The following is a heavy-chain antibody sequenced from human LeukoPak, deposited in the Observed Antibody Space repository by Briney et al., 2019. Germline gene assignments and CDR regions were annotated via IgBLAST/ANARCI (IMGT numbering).Heavy chain of an antibody. J-gene: IGHJ5*02. CDR1: GFTFSSYS. CDR3: ARDFKLEGGDYGAWFDP. D-gene: IGHD4-17*01. CDR2: ISSSSSYI. Sequence: GGSLRLSCAASGFTFSSYSMNWVRQAPGKGLEWVSSISSSSSYIYYADSVKGRFTISRDNAKNSLYLQMNSLRAEDTAVYYCARDFKLEGGDYGAWFDPWGQGTLVTVSS. V-gene: IGHV3-21*01.